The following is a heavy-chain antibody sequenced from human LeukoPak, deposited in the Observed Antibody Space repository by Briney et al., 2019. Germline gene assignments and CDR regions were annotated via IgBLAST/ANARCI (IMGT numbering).Heavy chain of an antibody. CDR3: ARFAIFGVGWFDP. V-gene: IGHV4-34*01. D-gene: IGHD3-3*01. CDR1: GGSFSGYY. CDR2: INHSGST. Sequence: SETLSLTCAVYGGSFSGYYWSWIRQPPGKGLEWIGEINHSGSTNYNPSLKSRVTISVDTSKNQFSLKLSSVTAADTAVYYCARFAIFGVGWFDPWGQGTLVTVS. J-gene: IGHJ5*02.